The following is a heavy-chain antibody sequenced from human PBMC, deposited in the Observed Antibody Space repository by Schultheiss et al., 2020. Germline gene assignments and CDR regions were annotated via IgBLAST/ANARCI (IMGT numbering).Heavy chain of an antibody. CDR2: ISGSGGST. CDR1: GFTFSSYA. V-gene: IGHV3-23*01. J-gene: IGHJ4*02. CDR3: ARDQDTYGDPYYFDY. D-gene: IGHD4-17*01. Sequence: GESLKIACAASGFTFSSYAMSWVRQAPGKGLEWVSAISGSGGSTYYADSVKGRFTISRDNSKNTLYLQMNSLRAEDTAVYYCARDQDTYGDPYYFDYWGQGTLVTVSS.